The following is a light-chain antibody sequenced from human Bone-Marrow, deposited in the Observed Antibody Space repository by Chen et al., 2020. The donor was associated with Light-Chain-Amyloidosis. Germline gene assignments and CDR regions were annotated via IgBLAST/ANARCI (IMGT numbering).Light chain of an antibody. CDR2: EDS. CDR1: NIGSTS. Sequence: SSVLTQPSSVSVAPGQTATIACGGNNIGSTSVHWYQQTPGQAPLLVVYEDSDRPPGIPERLSGSNSGNTATLTISRVEAGDEADYYCQVWDRSSDRPVFGGGTKLTVL. J-gene: IGLJ3*02. CDR3: QVWDRSSDRPV. V-gene: IGLV3-21*02.